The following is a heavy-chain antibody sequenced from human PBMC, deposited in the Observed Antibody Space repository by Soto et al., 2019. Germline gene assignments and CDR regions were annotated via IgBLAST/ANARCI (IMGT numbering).Heavy chain of an antibody. CDR3: AKETRSRAVTATRVNGMDV. J-gene: IGHJ6*02. CDR2: ISHDGSNQ. CDR1: GFSFSDFG. D-gene: IGHD2-21*02. V-gene: IGHV3-30*18. Sequence: QVQLVESGGGVVQPGRSLRLSCAPSGFSFSDFGMHWVRQAPGKGLEWVAAISHDGSNQYYGDAVKGRFSISRDHSNNRVYLQMNNLKVEASAIYFCAKETRSRAVTATRVNGMDVWGQGTTVTVSS.